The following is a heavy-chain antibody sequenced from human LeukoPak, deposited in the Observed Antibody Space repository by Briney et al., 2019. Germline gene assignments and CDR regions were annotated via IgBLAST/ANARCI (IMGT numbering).Heavy chain of an antibody. Sequence: GGSLRLSRAASGFTFSSYWMSWVRQAPGKGLEWVANIKQDGSEKYYVDSVKGRFTISRDNAKNSLYLQMNSLRAEDTAVYYCARGAGLEPFDYWGQGTLVTVSS. J-gene: IGHJ4*02. CDR1: GFTFSSYW. CDR2: IKQDGSEK. CDR3: ARGAGLEPFDY. D-gene: IGHD1-1*01. V-gene: IGHV3-7*01.